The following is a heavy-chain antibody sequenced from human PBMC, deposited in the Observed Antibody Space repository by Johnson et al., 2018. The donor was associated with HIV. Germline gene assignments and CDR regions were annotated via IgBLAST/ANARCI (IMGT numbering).Heavy chain of an antibody. CDR3: ALYPPDAFDI. J-gene: IGHJ3*02. V-gene: IGHV3-66*01. CDR1: GFNFSGYY. Sequence: VQLVESVGGVVQPGRSLTLSCVASGFNFSGYYMSWVRQAPGKGLEWVSVIYSGGSTYYADSVKGRFTISRDNSKNTLYLQMNSLRAEDTAVYYCALYPPDAFDIWGQGTMVTVSS. D-gene: IGHD5/OR15-5a*01. CDR2: IYSGGST.